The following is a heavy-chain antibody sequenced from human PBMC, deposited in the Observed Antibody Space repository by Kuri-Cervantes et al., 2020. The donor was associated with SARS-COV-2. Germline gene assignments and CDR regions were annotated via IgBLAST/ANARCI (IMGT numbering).Heavy chain of an antibody. CDR2: INPNSGGT. V-gene: IGHV1-2*04. J-gene: IGHJ6*02. CDR3: ARGMVQGIIQSYYYAMDV. Sequence: ASVKVSCKASGYTFSGYYIYWVRQAPGQGLEWMGWINPNSGGTNYAQKFQGWVTMTRDTSISTAYMELSRLRSDDTAVYYCARGMVQGIIQSYYYAMDVWGQGTTVTVSS. D-gene: IGHD3-10*01. CDR1: GYTFSGYY.